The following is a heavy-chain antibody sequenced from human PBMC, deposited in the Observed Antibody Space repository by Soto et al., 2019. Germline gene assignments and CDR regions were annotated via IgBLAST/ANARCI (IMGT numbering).Heavy chain of an antibody. CDR2: IDTYTGNT. CDR3: TRDPGIAAHGRGLGDS. J-gene: IGHJ4*02. CDR1: GYTFTTYG. Sequence: QIQLVQSGAEVKKPGASVKVSCKASGYTFTTYGISWVRQAPGQGLEWMGWIDTYTGNTKYAQQLQDRVTMTTDTSTSTVYMELRSLRSDDTALYYCTRDPGIAAHGRGLGDSWGQGPLVTVSS. V-gene: IGHV1-18*01. D-gene: IGHD6-25*01.